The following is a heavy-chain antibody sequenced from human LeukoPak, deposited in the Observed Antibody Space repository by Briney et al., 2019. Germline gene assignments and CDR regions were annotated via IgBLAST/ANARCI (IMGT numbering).Heavy chain of an antibody. Sequence: SETLSLTCTVSGGSISSYYWSWIRQPPGKGLEWIGYIYHSGSTYYNPSLKSRVTISVDRSKNQFSLKLSSVTAADAAVYYCARGGNYYDSSGYYNWFDPWGQGTLVTVSS. CDR1: GGSISSYY. V-gene: IGHV4-59*12. CDR2: IYHSGST. D-gene: IGHD3-22*01. CDR3: ARGGNYYDSSGYYNWFDP. J-gene: IGHJ5*02.